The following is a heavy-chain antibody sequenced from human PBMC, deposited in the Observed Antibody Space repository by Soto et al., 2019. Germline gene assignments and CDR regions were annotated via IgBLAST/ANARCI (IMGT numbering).Heavy chain of an antibody. D-gene: IGHD2-2*02. CDR1: GFTFSDHY. CDR2: TRNKANSYTT. J-gene: IGHJ4*02. V-gene: IGHV3-72*01. Sequence: GGSLRLSCAASGFTFSDHYMDWVRQAPGKGLEWVGRTRNKANSYTTEYAASVKGRFTISRDDSKNSLYLQMNSLKTEDTAVYYCARGPYCISTSCYRVYDYFDYWGQGTLVTVSS. CDR3: ARGPYCISTSCYRVYDYFDY.